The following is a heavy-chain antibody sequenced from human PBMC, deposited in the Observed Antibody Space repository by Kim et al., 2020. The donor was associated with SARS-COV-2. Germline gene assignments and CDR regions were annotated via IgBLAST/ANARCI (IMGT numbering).Heavy chain of an antibody. CDR2: FDPEDGET. Sequence: ASVKVSCKVSGYTLTELSMHWVRQAPGKGLEWMGGFDPEDGETIYAQKFQGRVTMTEDTSTDTAYMELSSLRSEDTAVYYCATTPYYYDSSGYYYRDYWGQGTLVTVSS. V-gene: IGHV1-24*01. D-gene: IGHD3-22*01. CDR1: GYTLTELS. J-gene: IGHJ4*02. CDR3: ATTPYYYDSSGYYYRDY.